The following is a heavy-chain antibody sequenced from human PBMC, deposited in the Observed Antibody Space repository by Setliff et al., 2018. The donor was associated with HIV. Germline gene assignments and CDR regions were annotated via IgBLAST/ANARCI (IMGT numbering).Heavy chain of an antibody. V-gene: IGHV1-18*01. CDR1: GYTFTSYG. CDR2: ISALNGRT. CDR3: ARYGSSGYYPSNYYYGMDV. Sequence: ASVKVSCKASGYTFTSYGISWVRQAPGQGLEWMGWISALNGRTNYAQKLQGRVTMTTDTSTSTVYMDLRSLRSDDTAVYYCARYGSSGYYPSNYYYGMDVWGQGTMVTVSS. J-gene: IGHJ6*02. D-gene: IGHD3-22*01.